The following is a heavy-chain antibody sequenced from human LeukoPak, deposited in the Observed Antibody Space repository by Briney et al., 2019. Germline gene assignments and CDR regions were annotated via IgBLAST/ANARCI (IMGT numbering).Heavy chain of an antibody. J-gene: IGHJ5*02. Sequence: GGSLRLSCAASGFTFSSYSMNWVRQAPGKGLEWVSSISSSSSYIYYADSVKGRFTISRDNAKNSLYLQMNSLRAEDRAVYYCATVRYYGSGSYINWFDPWGQGTLVTVSS. CDR1: GFTFSSYS. V-gene: IGHV3-21*01. D-gene: IGHD3-10*01. CDR2: ISSSSSYI. CDR3: ATVRYYGSGSYINWFDP.